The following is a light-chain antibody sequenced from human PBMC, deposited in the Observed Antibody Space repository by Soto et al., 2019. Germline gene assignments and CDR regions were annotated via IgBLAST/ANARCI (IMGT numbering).Light chain of an antibody. CDR2: AAS. CDR1: QSINSY. Sequence: DIPMTQSPSSLSASVGDRVTITCRASQSINSYVNWYQQKPGKAPKLLIYAASSLQSGVPSRFSGRESGTDFTLTISSLQPEDFATYYCQQTFSNPPWTFGQGTKVEIK. J-gene: IGKJ1*01. CDR3: QQTFSNPPWT. V-gene: IGKV1-39*01.